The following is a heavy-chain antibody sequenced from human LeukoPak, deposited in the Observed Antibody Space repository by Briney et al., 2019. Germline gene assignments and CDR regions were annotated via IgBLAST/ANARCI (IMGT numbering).Heavy chain of an antibody. J-gene: IGHJ3*02. V-gene: IGHV3-9*01. CDR2: IYWNRADI. D-gene: IGHD1-26*01. CDR1: GFTFDDYS. CDR3: AREIILLSGRPDAFDI. Sequence: GGSLRLSCAASGFTFDDYSMHWVRHAPGKGLEWVAGIYWNRADIAYADLVEGRFTISRDNAKNSLYLQMNSLRAEDTALYYCAREIILLSGRPDAFDIWGQGTMVTVSS.